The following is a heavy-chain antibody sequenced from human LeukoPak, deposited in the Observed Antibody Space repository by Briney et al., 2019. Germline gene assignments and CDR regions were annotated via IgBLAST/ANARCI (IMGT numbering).Heavy chain of an antibody. Sequence: PGGSLRLSCAASGFIFNNNFMSWVRQVPGKGLEWLANIKQDGSEKTYVDSVKGRFTIFRDNAKNLLYLQMNSLRVEDTAVYYCAREGFYYFDFWGQGNLVTVSS. CDR3: AREGFYYFDF. CDR2: IKQDGSEK. J-gene: IGHJ4*02. V-gene: IGHV3-7*01. CDR1: GFIFNNNF.